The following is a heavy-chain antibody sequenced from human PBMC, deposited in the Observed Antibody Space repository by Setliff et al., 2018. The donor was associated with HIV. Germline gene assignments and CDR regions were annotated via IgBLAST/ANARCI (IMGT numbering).Heavy chain of an antibody. V-gene: IGHV4-31*11. CDR3: ARSSSSWSGWFDP. D-gene: IGHD6-13*01. CDR1: DASFSSGSYY. J-gene: IGHJ5*02. CDR2: IFHSGSN. Sequence: SETLSLTCAVSDASFSSGSYYWSWIRQRPGKGLEWIGYIFHSGSNSSNPSLNSRITISIDTSKNQFSLKLRSVTAADTAVYYCARSSSSWSGWFDPWGQGTLVTVSS.